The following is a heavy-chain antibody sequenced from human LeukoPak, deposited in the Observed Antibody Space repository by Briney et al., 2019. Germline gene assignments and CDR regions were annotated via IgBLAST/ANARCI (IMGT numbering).Heavy chain of an antibody. Sequence: GGSLRLSCAVSGITLSNYGMSWVRQAPGEGLKWVAGISGSGGPTNYADSVKGRFTISRDNPKNTLYLQMNSLRVEYTAVYFCAKRGVVIRVILVGFHKEAYYFDSWGQGALVTVSS. CDR1: GITLSNYG. V-gene: IGHV3-23*01. J-gene: IGHJ4*02. D-gene: IGHD3-22*01. CDR3: AKRGVVIRVILVGFHKEAYYFDS. CDR2: ISGSGGPT.